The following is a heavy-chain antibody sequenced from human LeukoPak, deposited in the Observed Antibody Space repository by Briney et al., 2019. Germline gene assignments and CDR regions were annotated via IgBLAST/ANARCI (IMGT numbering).Heavy chain of an antibody. CDR3: ARGLRIAVAGNIDY. V-gene: IGHV3-30*04. CDR2: ISYDGPNK. CDR1: AFTFSTYS. D-gene: IGHD6-19*01. Sequence: GGSLRLSCAASAFTFSTYSMHWVRQAPGKGLEWVAAISYDGPNKNYADSVKGRFTISRDNSKNTLYLQMNSLSAEDTAVYYCARGLRIAVAGNIDYWGQGTLVTVSS. J-gene: IGHJ4*02.